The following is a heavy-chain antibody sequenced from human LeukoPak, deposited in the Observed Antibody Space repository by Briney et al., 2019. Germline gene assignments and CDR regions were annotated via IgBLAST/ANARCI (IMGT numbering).Heavy chain of an antibody. Sequence: PGGSLRLSCAASRFTLSNYWMSWVRQAPGKGLEWVSSISSSSSYIYYADSVKGRFTISRDNAKNSLYLQMNSLRAEDTAVYYCARDEYSYGYEWGYYFDYWGQGTLVTVSS. J-gene: IGHJ4*02. CDR3: ARDEYSYGYEWGYYFDY. V-gene: IGHV3-21*01. CDR2: ISSSSSYI. D-gene: IGHD5-18*01. CDR1: RFTLSNYW.